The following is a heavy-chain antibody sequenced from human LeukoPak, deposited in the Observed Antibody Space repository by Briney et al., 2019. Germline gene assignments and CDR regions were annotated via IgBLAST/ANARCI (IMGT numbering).Heavy chain of an antibody. V-gene: IGHV4-30-4*01. CDR3: ASAMIRGAKAFDY. CDR1: GGSISSGDYY. CDR2: VYYSGNT. Sequence: SETLSLTCTVSGGSISSGDYYWSWIRQPPGKGLEWIGYVYYSGNTYYNPSLKSRVTISVDTSKNQFSLKLSSVTAADTAVYYCASAMIRGAKAFDYWGQGTLVTVSS. D-gene: IGHD3-10*01. J-gene: IGHJ4*02.